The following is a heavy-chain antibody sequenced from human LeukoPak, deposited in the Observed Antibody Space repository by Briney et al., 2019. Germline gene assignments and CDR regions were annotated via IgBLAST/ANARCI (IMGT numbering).Heavy chain of an antibody. J-gene: IGHJ6*03. Sequence: SETLSLTCTVSGGSISSGSYYWSWIRQPAGKELEWIGRIYTTGSTNYSPSLKSRVTISADTSKNQFSLKLSSVTAADTAVYYCARDPYYYYYMDVWGKGTTVTVSS. CDR1: GGSISSGSYY. CDR2: IYTTGST. CDR3: ARDPYYYYYMDV. V-gene: IGHV4-61*02.